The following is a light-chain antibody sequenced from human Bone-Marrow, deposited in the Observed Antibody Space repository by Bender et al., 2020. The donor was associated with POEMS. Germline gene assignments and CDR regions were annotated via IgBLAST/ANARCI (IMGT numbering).Light chain of an antibody. CDR2: SDN. CDR1: NSNIGTNA. CDR3: AAWDAGLGGRV. V-gene: IGLV1-44*01. J-gene: IGLJ5*01. Sequence: QSVLTQPPSASGTPGQRVTISCSGSNSNIGTNAVNWYQQFPGTAPKLLLYSDNQRPSGVPDRFYAFKSGTSASLAISCLQSEDEADYYCAAWDAGLGGRVLRQGSKLTV.